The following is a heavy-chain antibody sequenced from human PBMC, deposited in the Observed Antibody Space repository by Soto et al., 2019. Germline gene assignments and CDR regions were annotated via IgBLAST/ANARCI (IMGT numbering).Heavy chain of an antibody. Sequence: QVQLQESGPGLVKPSQTLSLTCTVSGGSISSGGYYWSWIRQHPGKGLEWIGYIYYSGSTYYNPSSKSRVTISVDTSKNQFSLKLSSVTAADTAVYYCAREGLGIPGVLTPRMDVWGQGTTVTVSS. CDR1: GGSISSGGYY. CDR3: AREGLGIPGVLTPRMDV. CDR2: IYYSGST. J-gene: IGHJ6*02. V-gene: IGHV4-31*03. D-gene: IGHD3-16*01.